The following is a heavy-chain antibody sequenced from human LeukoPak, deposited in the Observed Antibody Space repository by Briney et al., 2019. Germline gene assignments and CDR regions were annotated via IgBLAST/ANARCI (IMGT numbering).Heavy chain of an antibody. CDR2: IYNSGGT. CDR1: GGSISGSTYS. J-gene: IGHJ4*02. V-gene: IGHV4-39*01. CDR3: ARQFDN. Sequence: SETLSLTCTVSGGSISGSTYSWGWIRQPPGKGLEWIGTIYNSGGTDYNPSLKSRVTISVDASKNQFSLKMSSVTAADTGVYYCARQFDNWGQGTLVTVSS.